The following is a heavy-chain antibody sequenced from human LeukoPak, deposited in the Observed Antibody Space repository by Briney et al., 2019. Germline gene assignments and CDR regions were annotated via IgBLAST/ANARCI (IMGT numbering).Heavy chain of an antibody. Sequence: SETLSLTCTVSGDSISSRTYYWGWIRQPPGKGLEWIGRIYYSGTTKYNPSLKSRITISVNTSKNQFSLKLSSVTAADTAVYYCARNRLPGDYWGQGTLVTVSS. V-gene: IGHV4-39*07. D-gene: IGHD7-27*01. CDR3: ARNRLPGDY. CDR2: IYYSGTT. J-gene: IGHJ4*02. CDR1: GDSISSRTYY.